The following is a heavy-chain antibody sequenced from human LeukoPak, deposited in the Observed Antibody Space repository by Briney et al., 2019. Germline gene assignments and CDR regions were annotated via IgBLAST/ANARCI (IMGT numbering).Heavy chain of an antibody. CDR1: GFTFSSYA. CDR3: AKDLASDYYDSSGYYAC. J-gene: IGHJ4*02. V-gene: IGHV3-23*01. Sequence: GGSLRLSCAASGFTFSSYAMSWVRQAPGKGLEWVSAISGSGGSTYYADSVKGRFTISRDNSKNTLYLQMNSLRAEDTAVYYCAKDLASDYYDSSGYYACWGQGTLVTVSS. CDR2: ISGSGGST. D-gene: IGHD3-22*01.